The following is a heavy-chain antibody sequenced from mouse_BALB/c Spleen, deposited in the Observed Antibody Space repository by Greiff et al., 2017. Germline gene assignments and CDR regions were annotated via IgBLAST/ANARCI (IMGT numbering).Heavy chain of an antibody. Sequence: QVQLKESGAELVRPGSSVKISCKASGYAFSSYWMNWVKQRPGQGLEWIGQIYPGDGDTNYNGKFKGKATLTADKSSSTAYMQLSSLTSEDSAVYFCARSYGNYYCDYWGQGTTLTVSS. J-gene: IGHJ2*01. V-gene: IGHV1-80*01. CDR2: IYPGDGDT. CDR1: GYAFSSYW. D-gene: IGHD2-1*01. CDR3: ARSYGNYYCDY.